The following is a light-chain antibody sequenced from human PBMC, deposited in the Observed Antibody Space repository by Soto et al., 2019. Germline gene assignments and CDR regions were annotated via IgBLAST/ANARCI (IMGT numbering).Light chain of an antibody. CDR3: QEYYSSSRVA. J-gene: IGKJ4*01. Sequence: GDRVTITCRASQSISYWLAWYQQKPGKAPNLLIYDASSLENGVPSRFSGSRSGTEFTLTISSLQPDDFATYYCQEYYSSSRVAFGGGTKVEIK. CDR1: QSISYW. V-gene: IGKV1-5*01. CDR2: DAS.